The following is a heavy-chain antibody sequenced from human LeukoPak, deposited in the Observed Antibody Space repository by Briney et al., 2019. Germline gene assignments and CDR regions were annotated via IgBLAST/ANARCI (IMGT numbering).Heavy chain of an antibody. Sequence: GGSLRLSCAASGFTFSSYAMSWVRQAPGKGLEWVSAISGSGGSTYYADSVKGRFTISRDNSKNTLYLQMNSLRAEDTAVYYCAKAGYGSGSYSWFDPWGQGTLVTVSS. J-gene: IGHJ5*02. CDR1: GFTFSSYA. CDR2: ISGSGGST. CDR3: AKAGYGSGSYSWFDP. D-gene: IGHD3-10*01. V-gene: IGHV3-23*01.